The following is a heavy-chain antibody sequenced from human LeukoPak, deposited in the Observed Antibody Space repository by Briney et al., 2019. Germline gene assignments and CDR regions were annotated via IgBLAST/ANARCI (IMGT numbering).Heavy chain of an antibody. CDR2: IFYSGST. CDR1: GGSISRYY. D-gene: IGHD2-21*02. J-gene: IGHJ4*02. CDR3: AAGRGDCGGDCYYYFDY. Sequence: SETLSLTCSVSGGSISRYYWSWIRQPPGEGLGWIGYIFYSGSTNYSPSLSSRVTLSLDTSKNQFSLKLSSVPAADTAVYYCAAGRGDCGGDCYYYFDYWGQGTLVTVSS. V-gene: IGHV4-59*08.